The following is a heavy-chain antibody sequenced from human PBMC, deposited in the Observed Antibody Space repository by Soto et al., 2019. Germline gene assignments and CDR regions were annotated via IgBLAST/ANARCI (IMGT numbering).Heavy chain of an antibody. V-gene: IGHV3-74*01. Sequence: GSLRLSCAASGFTFSSYWMHWVRQAPGKGLVWVSRINSDGSSTSYADSVKGRFTISRDNAKNTLYLQMNSLRAEDTAVYYCARTYYYGSGSYASYGMDVWGQGTTVTVSS. CDR2: INSDGSST. J-gene: IGHJ6*02. CDR3: ARTYYYGSGSYASYGMDV. D-gene: IGHD3-10*01. CDR1: GFTFSSYW.